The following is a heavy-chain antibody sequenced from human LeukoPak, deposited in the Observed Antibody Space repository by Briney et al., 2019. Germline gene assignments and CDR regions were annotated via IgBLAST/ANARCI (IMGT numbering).Heavy chain of an antibody. Sequence: GGSLRLSCAASGFTFSTYGMNWVRQAPGKGLEWVSTISRSGDITYYADSVKGRFTISRDNSKNTLYLQMNSLRAEDTAIYYCATGSTAELGTKYWGQGILVTVSS. CDR1: GFTFSTYG. CDR3: ATGSTAELGTKY. D-gene: IGHD6-6*01. J-gene: IGHJ4*02. V-gene: IGHV3-23*01. CDR2: ISRSGDIT.